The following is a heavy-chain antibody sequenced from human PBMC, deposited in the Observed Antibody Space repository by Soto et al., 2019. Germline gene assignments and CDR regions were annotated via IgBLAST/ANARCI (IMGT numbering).Heavy chain of an antibody. D-gene: IGHD2-15*01. V-gene: IGHV6-1*01. J-gene: IGHJ4*02. CDR3: ARGDHWLLH. CDR1: VDSVSSDINS. Sequence: PSQTRSVASEISVDSVSSDINSWNWIRQSPSRGLEWLGRTYYKSKWFYNYSVSVRSRIAIKSDKSKNQFSLQLNSVTPEDTAVYFCARGDHWLLHWGQGTLVTVSS. CDR2: TYYKSKWFY.